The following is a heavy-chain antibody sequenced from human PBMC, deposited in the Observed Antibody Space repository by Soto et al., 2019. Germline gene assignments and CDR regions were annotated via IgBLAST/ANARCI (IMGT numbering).Heavy chain of an antibody. D-gene: IGHD2-21*01. V-gene: IGHV4-31*03. CDR1: GGSISSGGYY. CDR3: ATERYGGGECYSFDDAFDI. CDR2: IYYSGST. Sequence: QVQLQESGPGLVKPSQTLSLTCTVSGGSISSGGYYWSWIRQHPGKGLEWIGYIYYSGSTYYNPTLKSRVTRSVDTSKNRVSLKLSSVTAAATAVYYSATERYGGGECYSFDDAFDICGQGTMVTVSS. J-gene: IGHJ3*02.